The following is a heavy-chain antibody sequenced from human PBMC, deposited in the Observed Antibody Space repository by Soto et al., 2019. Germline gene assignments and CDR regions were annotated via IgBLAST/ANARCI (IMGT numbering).Heavy chain of an antibody. CDR1: GFTFSSYA. J-gene: IGHJ2*01. Sequence: GSLRLSCAASGFTFSSYAMSWVRQAPGKGLEWVSAISGSGGSTYYADSVKGRFTISRDNSKNTRYLQMNSLRAKDTAVYYCARPVECLIILMGYFDLWGRGTLDTVSS. V-gene: IGHV3-23*01. D-gene: IGHD2-8*01. CDR2: ISGSGGST. CDR3: ARPVECLIILMGYFDL.